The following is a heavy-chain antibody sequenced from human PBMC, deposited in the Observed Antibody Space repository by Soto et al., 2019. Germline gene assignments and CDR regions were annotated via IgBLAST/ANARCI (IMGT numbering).Heavy chain of an antibody. CDR3: ARVKGSGYHNWFGP. J-gene: IGHJ5*02. V-gene: IGHV1-18*01. D-gene: IGHD3-22*01. CDR2: ISAYNGNT. CDR1: GYTFTSYG. Sequence: QVQLVQSGAEVKKPGASVKVSCKASGYTFTSYGISWVRQAPGQGLEWMGWISAYNGNTNYAQKLKGRVTMTTDTXSSTAYRELRSLRSDDTAVYYCARVKGSGYHNWFGPWGQGTLVTVSS.